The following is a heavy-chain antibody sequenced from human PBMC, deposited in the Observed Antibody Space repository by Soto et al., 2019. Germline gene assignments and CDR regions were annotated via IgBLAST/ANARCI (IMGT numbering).Heavy chain of an antibody. CDR1: GGTFSSYT. Sequence: QVQLVQSGAEVKKPGSSVKVSCKASGGTFSSYTISWVRQAPGQGLEWMGRIIPILGIANYAQKFQGRVTITADKSTCTACMELSSQRSEDTAVYYCASHRQLRGDVLEPYLVDWMITVTEWYFDLWGRGTLVTVSS. CDR3: ASHRQLRGDVLEPYLVDWMITVTEWYFDL. D-gene: IGHD4-17*01. J-gene: IGHJ2*01. CDR2: IIPILGIA. V-gene: IGHV1-69*02.